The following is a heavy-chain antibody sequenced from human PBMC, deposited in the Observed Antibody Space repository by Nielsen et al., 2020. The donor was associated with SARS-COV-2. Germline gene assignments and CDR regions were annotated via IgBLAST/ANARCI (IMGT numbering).Heavy chain of an antibody. V-gene: IGHV3-53*01. Sequence: GESLKISCAASGFTVSSNYMSWVRQAPGKGLEWVSVIYSGGSTYYADSAKGRFTISRDNSKNTLYLQMNSLRAEDTAVYYCARGRGYSYGYHYMDVWGKGTTVTVSS. D-gene: IGHD5-18*01. J-gene: IGHJ6*03. CDR1: GFTVSSNY. CDR2: IYSGGST. CDR3: ARGRGYSYGYHYMDV.